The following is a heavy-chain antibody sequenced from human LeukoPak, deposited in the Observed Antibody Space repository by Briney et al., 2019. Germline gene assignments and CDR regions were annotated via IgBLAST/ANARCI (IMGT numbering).Heavy chain of an antibody. D-gene: IGHD4-11*01. J-gene: IGHJ4*02. Sequence: GGSLRLSCAASGFTFSNYWMSWVHQAPGKGLEWVANMKEDGSEKNYVDSVKGRFTISRDNAQDSLYLQMNSLRAEDTAVYYCARDRGYSNFDYWGQGTLVTVS. CDR3: ARDRGYSNFDY. V-gene: IGHV3-7*01. CDR1: GFTFSNYW. CDR2: MKEDGSEK.